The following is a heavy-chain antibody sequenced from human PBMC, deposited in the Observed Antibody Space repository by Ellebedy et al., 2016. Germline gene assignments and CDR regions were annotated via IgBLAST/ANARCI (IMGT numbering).Heavy chain of an antibody. CDR3: RQGHYADY. J-gene: IGHJ4*02. Sequence: GESLKISXAASGFTFSSYWMHWVRQAPGRGLVWVSRINSDGSSTSYADSVKGRFTISRDNSKSTLYLQMNSLRADDTAVYHCRQGHYADYWGQGTLVTVSS. CDR2: INSDGSST. CDR1: GFTFSSYW. V-gene: IGHV3-74*01.